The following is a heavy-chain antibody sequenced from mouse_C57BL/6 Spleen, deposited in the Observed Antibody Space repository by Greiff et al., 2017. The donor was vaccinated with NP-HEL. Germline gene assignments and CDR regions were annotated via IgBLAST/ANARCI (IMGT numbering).Heavy chain of an antibody. CDR2: IHPSDSDT. D-gene: IGHD1-1*01. CDR3: ATSYYYGSSRGYYFDY. Sequence: QVQLKQPGAELVKPGASVKVSCKASGYTFTSYWMHWVKQRPGQGLEWIGRIHPSDSDTNYNQKFKGKATLTVDKSSSTAYMQLSSLTSEDSAVYYCATSYYYGSSRGYYFDYWGQGTTLTVSS. CDR1: GYTFTSYW. J-gene: IGHJ2*01. V-gene: IGHV1-74*01.